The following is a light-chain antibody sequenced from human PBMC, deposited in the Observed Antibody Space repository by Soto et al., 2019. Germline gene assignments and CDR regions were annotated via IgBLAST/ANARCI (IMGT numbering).Light chain of an antibody. Sequence: EIVLTQSPGTLSLSPGEGATLSCRASQSIYTKVAGYQKKSGQPPRLLIYGASTRATGIPARFIGSGSGTEFTLTISSLQSEDFAVYYCQQYINWPRTFGQGTKVDI. J-gene: IGKJ1*01. CDR2: GAS. CDR1: QSIYTK. V-gene: IGKV3-15*01. CDR3: QQYINWPRT.